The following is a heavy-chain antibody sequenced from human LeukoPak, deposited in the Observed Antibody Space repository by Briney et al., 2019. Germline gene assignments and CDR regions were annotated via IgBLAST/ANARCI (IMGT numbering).Heavy chain of an antibody. D-gene: IGHD4-11*01. J-gene: IGHJ4*02. CDR2: ISSSSTYI. CDR1: GFTFSSYS. V-gene: IGHV3-21*01. Sequence: GGSLRLSCAASGFTFSSYSMNWVRQSPGKGLEWVSSISSSSTYIYYADSVKGRFTISRDNAKNSLYLQMNSLRAEDTAVYYCARDGSTVTNYYFDYWGQGTLVTVSS. CDR3: ARDGSTVTNYYFDY.